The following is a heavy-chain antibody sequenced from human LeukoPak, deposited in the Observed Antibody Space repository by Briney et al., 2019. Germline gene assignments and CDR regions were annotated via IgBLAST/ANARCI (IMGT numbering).Heavy chain of an antibody. CDR1: GFTFSSYA. CDR3: AKAGASVVVVISDDWFDP. Sequence: GGSLRLSCAASGFTFSSYAMSWVRQAPGKGLEWVSAISGSGGSTYYADSVKGRFTISRDNSKNTLYLQMNSLRAEDTAVYYCAKAGASVVVVISDDWFDPWGQGTLVTVSS. CDR2: ISGSGGST. J-gene: IGHJ5*02. D-gene: IGHD3-22*01. V-gene: IGHV3-23*01.